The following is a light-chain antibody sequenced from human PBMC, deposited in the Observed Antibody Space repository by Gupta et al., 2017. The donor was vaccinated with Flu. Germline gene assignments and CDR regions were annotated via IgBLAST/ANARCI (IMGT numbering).Light chain of an antibody. CDR3: SSYTSSSTPYV. Sequence: QSALTQPASVSGSPGQSTTISCTGTLIYVGGDKDVYCDQQRLGKSPKLMIYEVSNRRSGGSNRFSGSKSGNTAALTITGLQAEDEADYYCSSYTSSSTPYVFGTGTKVTVL. J-gene: IGLJ1*01. CDR2: EVS. V-gene: IGLV2-14*01. CDR1: LIYVGGDKD.